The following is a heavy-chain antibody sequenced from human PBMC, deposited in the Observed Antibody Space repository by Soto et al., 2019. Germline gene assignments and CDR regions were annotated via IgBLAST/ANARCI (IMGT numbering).Heavy chain of an antibody. V-gene: IGHV1-3*01. D-gene: IGHD6-13*01. CDR1: GYTFTSYA. Sequence: GASVKVSCKASGYTFTSYAMHWVRQAPGQRLEWMGWINAGNGNTKYSQKFQGRVTITRDTSASTAYMELSSLRSEDTAVYYCARGPRIAAAGIGSGSKPLFDYWGQGTLVTVSS. CDR3: ARGPRIAAAGIGSGSKPLFDY. CDR2: INAGNGNT. J-gene: IGHJ4*02.